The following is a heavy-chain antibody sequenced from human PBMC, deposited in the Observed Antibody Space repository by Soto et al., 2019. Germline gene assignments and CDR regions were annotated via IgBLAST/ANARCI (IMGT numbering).Heavy chain of an antibody. CDR3: ANWLLLGAHKGSFDY. V-gene: IGHV3-30*18. Sequence: PGGSLRLSCAASGFTFSSYGMHWVRQAPGKGLEWVAVISYDGSNKYYADSVKGRFTISRDNSKNTLYLQMNSLRAEDTAVYYCANWLLLGAHKGSFDYWGQGT. D-gene: IGHD3-16*01. CDR1: GFTFSSYG. CDR2: ISYDGSNK. J-gene: IGHJ4*02.